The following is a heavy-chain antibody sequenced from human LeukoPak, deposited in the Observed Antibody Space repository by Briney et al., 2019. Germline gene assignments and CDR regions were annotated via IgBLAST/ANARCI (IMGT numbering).Heavy chain of an antibody. CDR3: ARARATVTTSTSRPYYYYGMDV. D-gene: IGHD4-17*01. CDR1: GGSISSGGYY. J-gene: IGHJ6*02. CDR2: IYYSGST. V-gene: IGHV4-31*03. Sequence: SETLSLTCTVSGGSISSGGYYWSWIRQHPGKGLEWIGYIYYSGSTYYNPSLKSRVTISVDASKNQFSLKLSSVTAADTAVYYCARARATVTTSTSRPYYYYGMDVWGQGTTVTVSS.